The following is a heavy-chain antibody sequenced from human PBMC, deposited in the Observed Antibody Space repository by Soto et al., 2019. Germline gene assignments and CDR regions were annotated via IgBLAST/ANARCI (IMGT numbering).Heavy chain of an antibody. CDR3: AKHIEGAGNWYFEL. Sequence: EVQLLESGGGLVQPGGSLGLSCAASGFTFSIYAMSWVRQAPGKGPEWVSVINGRGSPTFYADSVKGRFTISRDNSKNTLYLQMNSLRAEDTAIYCCAKHIEGAGNWYFELWGRGTLVTVSS. J-gene: IGHJ2*01. CDR2: INGRGSPT. D-gene: IGHD2-21*01. CDR1: GFTFSIYA. V-gene: IGHV3-23*01.